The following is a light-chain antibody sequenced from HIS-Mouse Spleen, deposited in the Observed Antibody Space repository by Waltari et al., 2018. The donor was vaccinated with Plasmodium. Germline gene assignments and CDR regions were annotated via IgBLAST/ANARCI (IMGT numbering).Light chain of an antibody. CDR3: MQGTHWPLT. Sequence: DVVMTQSPLSLPVTLGQPASISCRSSQSLVHSDGNTYLNWFQQRPGQSPRRLIYKVSNRDSGVPDRCSGSGSGTDFTLKISRVEAEDVGVYYCMQGTHWPLTFGPGTKVDIK. CDR1: QSLVHSDGNTY. CDR2: KVS. V-gene: IGKV2-30*02. J-gene: IGKJ3*01.